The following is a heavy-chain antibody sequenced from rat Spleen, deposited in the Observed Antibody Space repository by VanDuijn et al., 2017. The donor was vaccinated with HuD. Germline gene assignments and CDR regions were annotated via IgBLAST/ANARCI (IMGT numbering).Heavy chain of an antibody. CDR1: GFTFSDYG. CDR2: IIYDGSST. J-gene: IGHJ3*01. Sequence: EVQMVESGGGLVQPGRSMKLSCAASGFTFSDYGMAWVLQAPTKGLEWVATIIYDGSSTYYRDSVKGRFTISRDNAKSTLYLQMDSLRSEETATYYCARGWGVDNWFAYWGQGTLVTVSS. V-gene: IGHV5-29*01. CDR3: ARGWGVDNWFAY.